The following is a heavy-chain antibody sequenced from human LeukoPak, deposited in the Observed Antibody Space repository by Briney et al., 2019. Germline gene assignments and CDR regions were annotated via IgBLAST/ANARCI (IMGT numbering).Heavy chain of an antibody. J-gene: IGHJ3*02. D-gene: IGHD2-2*01. CDR3: ARDYLGIDIVVVPAALDI. CDR2: IKQDGSEK. V-gene: IGHV3-7*01. CDR1: GFTFSSYW. Sequence: GGSLRLSCAASGFTFSSYWRSWVRQAPGKGLEWVANIKQDGSEKYYVDSVKGRFTISRDNAKNSLYLQMNSLRAEDTAVYYCARDYLGIDIVVVPAALDIWGQGTMVTVSS.